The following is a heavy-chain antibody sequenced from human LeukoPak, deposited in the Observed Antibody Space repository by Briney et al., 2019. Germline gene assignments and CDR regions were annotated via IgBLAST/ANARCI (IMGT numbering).Heavy chain of an antibody. CDR1: GFTVSSNY. Sequence: GGSLRLSCAVSGFTVSSNYMSWVRQAPGKGLEWVSVILSGGSTYSADSVKGRFTISRDNSKNTVYLQMNSLRVEDTAIYYCARDRPDYDILTGYRYFYGMDVWGQGTTVTVSS. CDR2: ILSGGST. V-gene: IGHV3-66*01. J-gene: IGHJ6*02. D-gene: IGHD3-9*01. CDR3: ARDRPDYDILTGYRYFYGMDV.